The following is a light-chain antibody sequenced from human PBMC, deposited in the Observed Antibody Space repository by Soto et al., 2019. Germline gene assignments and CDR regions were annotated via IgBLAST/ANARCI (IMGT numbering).Light chain of an antibody. Sequence: QSALTQPASVSGSPGQSITISCTGTSRDVGGYNFVSWYQRHPGKAPRLIIYGVSNRPSGVSNRFSGSKSGNTASLTISGLQAEDEADYYCNSYTTSSTLVFGGGTKLTVL. CDR1: SRDVGGYNF. V-gene: IGLV2-14*01. J-gene: IGLJ3*02. CDR2: GVS. CDR3: NSYTTSSTLV.